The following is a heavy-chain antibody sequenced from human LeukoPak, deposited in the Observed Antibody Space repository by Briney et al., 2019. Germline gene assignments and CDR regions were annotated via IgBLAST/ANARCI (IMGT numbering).Heavy chain of an antibody. CDR3: ARDRGGSYSAIDY. J-gene: IGHJ4*02. D-gene: IGHD2-15*01. CDR2: ITSTSITI. Sequence: PGGSLRLSCAASGFTFSSNTMSWVRQAPGKGLERVSVITSTSITIHYADSVKGRFTISRDNAEKTLYLQMNSLRAEDTAVYYCARDRGGSYSAIDYWGQGALVTASS. CDR1: GFTFSSNT. V-gene: IGHV3-48*04.